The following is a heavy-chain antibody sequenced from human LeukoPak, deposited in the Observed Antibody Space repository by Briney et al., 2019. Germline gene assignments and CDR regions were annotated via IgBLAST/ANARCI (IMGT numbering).Heavy chain of an antibody. CDR1: GFTFSTYS. V-gene: IGHV3-21*01. J-gene: IGHJ1*01. D-gene: IGHD3-3*01. Sequence: GGSLRLSCAASGFTFSTYSMNWLRLAPGKGLEWLSSISPDSNYKYYVDSVKGRFTISRDNAKSSLYLQMNSLRAEDTAVYYCAKDSLTSYDFWSGSEYFQHWGQGTLVTVSS. CDR2: ISPDSNYK. CDR3: AKDSLTSYDFWSGSEYFQH.